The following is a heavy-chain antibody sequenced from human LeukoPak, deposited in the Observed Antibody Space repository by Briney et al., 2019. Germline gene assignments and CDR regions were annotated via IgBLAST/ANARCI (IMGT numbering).Heavy chain of an antibody. CDR3: ARWNILGWFDP. CDR1: GGSISSYY. J-gene: IGHJ5*02. CDR2: IYYSGST. Sequence: SETLSLTCTVSGGSISSYYWSWIRQPPGKGLEWIGYIYYSGSTNYNPSLKSRVTISVDTSKNQFSLKLSSVTAADTAVYYCARWNILGWFDPWGQGTLVTASS. V-gene: IGHV4-59*01. D-gene: IGHD1-1*01.